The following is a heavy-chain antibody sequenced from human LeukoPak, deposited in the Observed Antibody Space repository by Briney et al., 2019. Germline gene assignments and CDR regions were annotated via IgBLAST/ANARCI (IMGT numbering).Heavy chain of an antibody. D-gene: IGHD3-22*01. V-gene: IGHV3-43*02. J-gene: IGHJ1*01. CDR3: AKDTPRGYYDSSGLYFQH. Sequence: GESLRLSCAASGFTFDDYAMHWVRQAPGKGLEWVSLISGDGGSTYYADSVKGRFTISRDNSKNSLYLQMSSLRTEDTALYYCAKDTPRGYYDSSGLYFQHWGQGTLVTVSS. CDR2: ISGDGGST. CDR1: GFTFDDYA.